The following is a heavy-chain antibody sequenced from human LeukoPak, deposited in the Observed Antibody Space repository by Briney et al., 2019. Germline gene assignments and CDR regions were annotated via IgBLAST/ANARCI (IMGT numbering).Heavy chain of an antibody. CDR1: GFTFSSYG. CDR2: IWYDGSNK. J-gene: IGHJ3*01. D-gene: IGHD3-10*01. Sequence: GGSLRLSCAASGFTFSSYGMHWVRPAPGKGLEGVAVIWYDGSNKYYADSVKGRFTISRDNSKNTLYLQMNSLRAEDTAVYYCAGSYGSGPRLAFDVWGQGTMVTVSS. CDR3: AGSYGSGPRLAFDV. V-gene: IGHV3-33*01.